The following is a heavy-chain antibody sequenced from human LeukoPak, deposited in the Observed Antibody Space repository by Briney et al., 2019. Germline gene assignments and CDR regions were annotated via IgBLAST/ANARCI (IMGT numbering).Heavy chain of an antibody. Sequence: SETLSLTCAVSGVSISTYYWSWIRQPPGKGLEWIGEINHSGGTNYNPSLKSRVTISLDTSKNHFSLKLTSVTAADTAVYYCASDDYGDLVNAFDIWGQGTMVTVSS. J-gene: IGHJ3*02. D-gene: IGHD4-17*01. CDR2: INHSGGT. V-gene: IGHV4-34*01. CDR3: ASDDYGDLVNAFDI. CDR1: GVSISTYY.